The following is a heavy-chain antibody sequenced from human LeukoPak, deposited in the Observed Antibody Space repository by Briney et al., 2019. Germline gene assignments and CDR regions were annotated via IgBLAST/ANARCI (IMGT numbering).Heavy chain of an antibody. Sequence: GASVKVSCKVSGYTLTELSMHWVRQAPGKGLEWMGGFDPEDGETIYAQKFQGRVTMTEDTSTETAYMELSSLRSEDTAVYYCATGLPNYYDSSGYPDYWGQGTLVTVSS. D-gene: IGHD3-22*01. CDR3: ATGLPNYYDSSGYPDY. CDR2: FDPEDGET. CDR1: GYTLTELS. V-gene: IGHV1-24*01. J-gene: IGHJ4*02.